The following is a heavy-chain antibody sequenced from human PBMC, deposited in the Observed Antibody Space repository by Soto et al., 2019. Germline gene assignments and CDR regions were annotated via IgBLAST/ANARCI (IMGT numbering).Heavy chain of an antibody. Sequence: LRLSCVASGFSFRTHTLVWVRQAPGKGLEWVSYISTGGTYLEYAHSVKGRFTISRDDAADSVFLQMNSLKGDDTAVYYCVKGGEDITSPYGMDVWGQGTTVTVSS. D-gene: IGHD2-2*01. CDR2: ISTGGTYL. CDR1: GFSFRTHT. J-gene: IGHJ6*02. CDR3: VKGGEDITSPYGMDV. V-gene: IGHV3-21*06.